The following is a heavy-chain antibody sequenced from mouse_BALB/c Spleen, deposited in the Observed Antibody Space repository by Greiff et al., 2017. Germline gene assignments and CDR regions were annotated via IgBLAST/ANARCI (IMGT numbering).Heavy chain of an antibody. D-gene: IGHD2-2*01. Sequence: DVQLVESGPGLVKPSQSLSLTCSVTGYSITSGYYWNWIRQFPGNKLEWMGYISYDGSNNYNPSLKNRISITRDTSKNQFFLKLNSVTTEDTATYYCAREGYGYAFAYWGQGTLVTVSA. CDR1: GYSITSGYY. J-gene: IGHJ3*01. V-gene: IGHV3-6*02. CDR2: ISYDGSN. CDR3: AREGYGYAFAY.